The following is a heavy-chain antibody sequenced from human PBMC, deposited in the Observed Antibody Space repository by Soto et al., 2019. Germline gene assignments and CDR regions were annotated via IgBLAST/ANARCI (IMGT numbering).Heavy chain of an antibody. CDR2: INPNSGGT. CDR3: ARKLELRGSYYYYYDMYV. Sequence: ASVKVSCKASGYTFTDYYMHWVRQAPGQGLEWMGWINPNSGGTNYAQKFQGRVTMTRDTSISTAYMELSRLRSDDTAVYYCARKLELRGSYYYYYDMYVWGQGTTVTVSS. D-gene: IGHD1-7*01. V-gene: IGHV1-2*02. J-gene: IGHJ6*02. CDR1: GYTFTDYY.